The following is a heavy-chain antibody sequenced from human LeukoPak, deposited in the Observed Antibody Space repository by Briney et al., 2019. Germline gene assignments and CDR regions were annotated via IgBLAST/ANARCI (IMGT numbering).Heavy chain of an antibody. CDR2: ISAYNGNT. CDR3: AIIAAAGMVPSRWFDP. D-gene: IGHD6-13*01. Sequence: ASVKVSCKASGYTFTSYGISWVRQAPGQGLEWMGWISAYNGNTNYAQELQGRVTMTTDTSTSTAYKELRSLRSDDTAVYYCAIIAAAGMVPSRWFDPWGQGTLVTVSS. J-gene: IGHJ5*02. CDR1: GYTFTSYG. V-gene: IGHV1-18*01.